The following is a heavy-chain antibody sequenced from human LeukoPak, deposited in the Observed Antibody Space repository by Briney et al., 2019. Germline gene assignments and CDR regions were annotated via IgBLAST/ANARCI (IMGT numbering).Heavy chain of an antibody. J-gene: IGHJ6*03. CDR3: ARDPYSGSYGDYYYYYMDV. CDR1: GFSFSTYN. Sequence: GESLRLSCAASGFSFSTYNMNWVRQAPGKGLEWVSSITTSSSYIYYADSVKGRFTISRDNAKNSLYLQMNSLRAEDTAVYYCARDPYSGSYGDYYYYYMDVWGKGTTVTISS. D-gene: IGHD1-26*01. CDR2: ITTSSSYI. V-gene: IGHV3-21*01.